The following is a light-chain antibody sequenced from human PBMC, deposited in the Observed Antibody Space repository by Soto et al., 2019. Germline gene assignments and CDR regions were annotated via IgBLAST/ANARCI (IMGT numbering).Light chain of an antibody. CDR1: SSNIGAGYD. J-gene: IGLJ2*01. CDR2: GHS. Sequence: QSVLTQPPSVSGAPGQRVTISCTGSSSNIGAGYDVHWYWQLPGTAPKLLIDGHSNRPSGVPDRFSASKSGTSASLAITGLQPEDESHYYCSSSTTSDTLIFGGGTKLTVL. V-gene: IGLV1-40*01. CDR3: SSSTTSDTLI.